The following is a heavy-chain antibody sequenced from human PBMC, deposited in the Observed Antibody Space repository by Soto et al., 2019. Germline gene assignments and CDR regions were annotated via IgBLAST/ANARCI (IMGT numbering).Heavy chain of an antibody. CDR2: MNPNSGNT. Sequence: QVQLVQSGAEVKKPGASVKVSCKASGCTFTSYDINWVRQATGQGLEWMGWMNPNSGNTGYAQKFQGRVTMTRNTSISTAYMELSSLRSEDTAVYYCARIRSPITIFGEAFDYWGQGTLVTVSS. CDR3: ARIRSPITIFGEAFDY. V-gene: IGHV1-8*01. J-gene: IGHJ4*02. D-gene: IGHD3-3*01. CDR1: GCTFTSYD.